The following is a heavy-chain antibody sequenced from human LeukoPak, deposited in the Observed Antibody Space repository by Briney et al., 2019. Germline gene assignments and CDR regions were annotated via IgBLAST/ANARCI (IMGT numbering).Heavy chain of an antibody. CDR3: AKGDDYRYYYYYGMDV. J-gene: IGHJ6*02. CDR2: ISYDGSNK. D-gene: IGHD4-11*01. Sequence: GGSLRLSCAASGFTFSSYAMHWVRQAPGKGLEWVAVISYDGSNKYYADSVKGRFTISRDNSKNTLYLQMNSLRAEDTAVYYCAKGDDYRYYYYYGMDVWGQGTMVTVSS. CDR1: GFTFSSYA. V-gene: IGHV3-30-3*01.